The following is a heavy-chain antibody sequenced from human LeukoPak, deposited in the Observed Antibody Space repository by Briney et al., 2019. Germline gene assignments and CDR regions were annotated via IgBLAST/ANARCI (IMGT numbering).Heavy chain of an antibody. CDR3: ARERGGYGHGEALDY. V-gene: IGHV3-21*01. CDR1: GFTFSSYS. J-gene: IGHJ4*02. Sequence: GGSLRLSCAASGFTFSSYSMNWVRQAPGKGLEWVSSISSSSSYIYYADSVKGRFTISRDNAKNSLYLQMNSLRAEDTAVYYCARERGGYGHGEALDYWGQGTLVTVSS. D-gene: IGHD5-12*01. CDR2: ISSSSSYI.